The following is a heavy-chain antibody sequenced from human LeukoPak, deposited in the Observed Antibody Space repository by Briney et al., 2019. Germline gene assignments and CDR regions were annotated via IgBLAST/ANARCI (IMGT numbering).Heavy chain of an antibody. CDR2: IYYSGST. Sequence: SETLSPTCTVSGGSISSYYWSWIRQPPGKGLEWIGYIYYSGSTNYNPSLKSRVTISVDTSKNQFSLKLSSVTAADTAVYYCARDEAIAVAGYYYYGMDVWGKGTTVTVSS. D-gene: IGHD6-19*01. CDR1: GGSISSYY. CDR3: ARDEAIAVAGYYYYGMDV. J-gene: IGHJ6*04. V-gene: IGHV4-59*01.